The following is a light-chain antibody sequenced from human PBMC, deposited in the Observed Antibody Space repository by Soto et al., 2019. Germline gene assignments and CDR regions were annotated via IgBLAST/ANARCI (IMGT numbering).Light chain of an antibody. CDR1: QSISSW. CDR3: QQYNSYSWT. J-gene: IGKJ1*01. Sequence: DIQMTQSPSTLSASVGDRVTITCRASQSISSWLAWYQQKPGKAPKLLIYYASSLDSGVPARFSGSGSGTEFTLTISSLEPDDFAIYYCQQYNSYSWTFGQGTKVEIK. V-gene: IGKV1-5*01. CDR2: YAS.